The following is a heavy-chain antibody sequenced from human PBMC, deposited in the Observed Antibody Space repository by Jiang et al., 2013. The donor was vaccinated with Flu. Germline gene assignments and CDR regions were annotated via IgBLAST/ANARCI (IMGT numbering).Heavy chain of an antibody. Sequence: GAEVKKPGASVKVSCKASGYTFTGYYMHWVRQAPGQGLEWMGWINPNSGGTNYAQKFQGRVTMTRDTSISTAYMELSRLRSDDTAVYYCARDLLRYDSSGYPGGAFDIWGQGTMVTVSS. CDR3: ARDLLRYDSSGYPGGAFDI. V-gene: IGHV1-2*02. D-gene: IGHD3-22*01. CDR2: INPNSGGT. CDR1: GYTFTGYY. J-gene: IGHJ3*02.